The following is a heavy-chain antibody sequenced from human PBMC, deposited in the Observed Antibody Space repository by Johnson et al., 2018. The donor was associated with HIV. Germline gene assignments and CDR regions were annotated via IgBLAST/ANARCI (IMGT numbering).Heavy chain of an antibody. CDR2: ISGSGGST. J-gene: IGHJ3*02. D-gene: IGHD1-1*01. V-gene: IGHV3-23*04. Sequence: VQLVESGGGLGKPGGSLRLSCAGSGFTFSDYYMNWLRQAPGKGLEWVSAISGSGGSTYYADSVKGRFTISRDNSKNTLYLQMNSLRAEDTAVYYCAKDRLDGTFTTDAFDIWGQGTMVTVSS. CDR1: GFTFSDYY. CDR3: AKDRLDGTFTTDAFDI.